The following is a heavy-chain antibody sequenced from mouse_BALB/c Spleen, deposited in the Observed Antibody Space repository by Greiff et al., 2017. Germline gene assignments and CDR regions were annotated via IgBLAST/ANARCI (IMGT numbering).Heavy chain of an antibody. Sequence: DVMLVESGGGLVKPGGSLKLSCAASGFAFSSYDMSWVRQTPEKRLEWVAYISSGGGSTYYPDTVKGRFTISRDNAKNTLYLQMSSLKSEDTAMYYCARRYDEAMDYWGQGTSVTVSS. J-gene: IGHJ4*01. CDR2: ISSGGGST. CDR1: GFAFSSYD. CDR3: ARRYDEAMDY. D-gene: IGHD2-14*01. V-gene: IGHV5-12-1*01.